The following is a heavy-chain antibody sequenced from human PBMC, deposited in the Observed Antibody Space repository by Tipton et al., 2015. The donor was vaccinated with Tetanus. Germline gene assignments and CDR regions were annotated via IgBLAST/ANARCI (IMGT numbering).Heavy chain of an antibody. Sequence: TLSLTCTVSPGSINSGTFYWDWIRQPPGKCLEWIGNIYYNGNMLENPSLKGRVTLSLDKSKNQFSLNLTSVTAADTAVYYCARTADNWFGPWGQGILVTVSS. CDR1: PGSINSGTFY. J-gene: IGHJ5*02. V-gene: IGHV4-39*01. CDR2: IYYNGNM. D-gene: IGHD2-21*02. CDR3: ARTADNWFGP.